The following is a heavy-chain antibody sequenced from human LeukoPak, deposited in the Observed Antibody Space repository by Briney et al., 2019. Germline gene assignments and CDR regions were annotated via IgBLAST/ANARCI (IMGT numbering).Heavy chain of an antibody. CDR2: IYYSGST. CDR1: GGSLSSYY. CDR3: ARDRSGVGYSFDY. D-gene: IGHD5-12*01. J-gene: IGHJ4*02. Sequence: SETLSLTCTVSGGSLSSYYWSWIRRPPGKGLEWMGYIYYSGSTKYNPSLKSRVTISVDTSKNQFSLKLSSVTAADTAVYYCARDRSGVGYSFDYWGQGTLVTVSS. V-gene: IGHV4-59*01.